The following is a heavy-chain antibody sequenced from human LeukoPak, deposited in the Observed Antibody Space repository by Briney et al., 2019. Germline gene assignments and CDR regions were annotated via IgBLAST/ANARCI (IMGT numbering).Heavy chain of an antibody. V-gene: IGHV3-13*01. Sequence: GGSLRLSCAASGFTFSSYVMHWVRQATGKGLEWVSAIGTAGDTYYPGSVKGRFTISRENAKNSLYLQTNSLRAGDTAVYYCARENFDLWGRGTLVTVSS. J-gene: IGHJ2*01. CDR3: ARENFDL. CDR1: GFTFSSYV. CDR2: IGTAGDT.